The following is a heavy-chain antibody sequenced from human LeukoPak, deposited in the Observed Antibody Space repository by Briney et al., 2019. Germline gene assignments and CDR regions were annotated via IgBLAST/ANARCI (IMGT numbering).Heavy chain of an antibody. J-gene: IGHJ4*02. CDR1: GGSISSGSYY. V-gene: IGHV4-61*02. CDR3: AAARSGSAY. D-gene: IGHD3-22*01. CDR2: IYTSGST. Sequence: SSQTLSLTCTVSGGSISSGSYYWSWIRQPAGKGLEWIGRIYTSGSTNYNPSLKSRVTISVDTSKNQFSLKLSSVTAADTAVYYCAAARSGSAYWGQGTLVTVSS.